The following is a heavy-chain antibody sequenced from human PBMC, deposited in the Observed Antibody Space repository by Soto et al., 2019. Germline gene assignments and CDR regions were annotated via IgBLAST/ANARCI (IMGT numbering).Heavy chain of an antibody. CDR2: INHSGST. Sequence: TSETLSLTCAVYGGSFSGYYWSWIRQPPGKGLEWTGEINHSGSTNYNPSLKSRVTISVDTSKNQFSLKLSSVTAADTAVYYCARHIWGSYRPFDYWGQGTLVTVSS. J-gene: IGHJ4*02. CDR3: ARHIWGSYRPFDY. D-gene: IGHD3-16*02. V-gene: IGHV4-34*01. CDR1: GGSFSGYY.